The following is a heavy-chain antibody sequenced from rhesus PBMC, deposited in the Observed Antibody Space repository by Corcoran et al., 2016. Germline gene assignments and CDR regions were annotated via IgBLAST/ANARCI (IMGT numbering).Heavy chain of an antibody. CDR3: VRREYSRYFDY. D-gene: IGHD2-21*01. CDR2: VGGSRCST. Sequence: QVQLQESGPGLVKPSETLSLTCAVSGYSISSGYGWTWIRQPPGKGLGWIGYVGGSRCSTNYNHSLKSRVSISKDTSKNQLSLNLTSVAAADTAGYYCVRREYSRYFDYWGQGVLVTVSP. J-gene: IGHJ4*01. V-gene: IGHV4-127*01. CDR1: GYSISSGYG.